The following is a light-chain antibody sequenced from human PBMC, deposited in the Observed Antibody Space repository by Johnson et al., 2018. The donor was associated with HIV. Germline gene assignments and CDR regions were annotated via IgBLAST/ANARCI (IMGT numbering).Light chain of an antibody. CDR1: SSNIGNNY. CDR2: ENN. J-gene: IGLJ1*01. V-gene: IGLV1-51*02. Sequence: SVLTQPPSVSAAPGQKVTISCSGSSSNIGNNYVSWYQQLPGTAPKLLIYENNKRPSGIPDRFSGSKSGTSATLGITGLQTGDEAVYYCGTWDSSLSAGVFGTGTKVTVL. CDR3: GTWDSSLSAGV.